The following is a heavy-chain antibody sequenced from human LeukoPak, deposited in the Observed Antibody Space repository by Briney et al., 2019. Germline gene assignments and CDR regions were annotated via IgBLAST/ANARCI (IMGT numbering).Heavy chain of an antibody. Sequence: PGGSLRLSCAASRFIFSSYGMHWVRQSPGKGLEWVAFIRYDGSSKYYADSVKGRFTISRDNSKNTLYLQMNSLRAEDTAVYYCAKDKGVAVAHNWFDPWGQGTLVTVSS. CDR2: IRYDGSSK. D-gene: IGHD6-19*01. CDR3: AKDKGVAVAHNWFDP. CDR1: RFIFSSYG. V-gene: IGHV3-30*02. J-gene: IGHJ5*02.